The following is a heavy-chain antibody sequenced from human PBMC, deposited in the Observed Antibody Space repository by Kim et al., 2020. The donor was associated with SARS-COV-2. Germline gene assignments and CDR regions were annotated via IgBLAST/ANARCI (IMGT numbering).Heavy chain of an antibody. V-gene: IGHV4-39*07. Sequence: SETLSLTCTVSGGSISSSSYYWGWIRQPPGKGLEWIGSIYYSGSTYYNTSLKSRVTISVDTSKNQFSLKLSSVTAADTAVYYCARDPADTAMATLRGFD. CDR2: IYYSGST. CDR3: ARDPADTAMATLRGFD. D-gene: IGHD5-18*01. CDR1: GGSISSSSYY. J-gene: IGHJ4*01.